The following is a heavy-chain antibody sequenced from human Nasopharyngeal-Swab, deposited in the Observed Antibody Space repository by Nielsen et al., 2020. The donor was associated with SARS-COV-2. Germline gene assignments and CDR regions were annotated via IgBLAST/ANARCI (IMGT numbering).Heavy chain of an antibody. V-gene: IGHV4-39*07. CDR1: GDSISRSDDY. Sequence: SETLSLTCTVSGDSISRSDDYWGWIRQTPGKGLEWTVSTYRSGSGSAYYNPSLKSRVTISIVPSKNLFSLNLKSVTAADTAVYYCARIIRRRGWYSHVDYWGQGTLVTVSS. J-gene: IGHJ4*02. CDR2: TYRSGSGSA. D-gene: IGHD6-19*01. CDR3: ARIIRRRGWYSHVDY.